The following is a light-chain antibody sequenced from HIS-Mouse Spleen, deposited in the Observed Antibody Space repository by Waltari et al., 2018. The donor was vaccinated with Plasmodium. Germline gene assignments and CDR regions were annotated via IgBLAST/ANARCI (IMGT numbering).Light chain of an antibody. J-gene: IGLJ2*01. CDR3: CSYAGSSTFVV. CDR1: SRDVVSYNL. V-gene: IGLV2-23*03. Sequence: QSALTQPASVSGSPGQSITLSCTGTSRDVVSYNLVSWYQQHPGKAPKLMIYEGSKRPSGVSNRFSGSKSGNTASLTISGLQAEDEADYYCCSYAGSSTFVVFGGGTKLTVL. CDR2: EGS.